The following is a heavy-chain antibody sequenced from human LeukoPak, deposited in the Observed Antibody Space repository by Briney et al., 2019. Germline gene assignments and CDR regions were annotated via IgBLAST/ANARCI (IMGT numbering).Heavy chain of an antibody. CDR1: GFTFSNYN. CDR3: AREAGTGERWYFDL. D-gene: IGHD7-27*01. J-gene: IGHJ2*01. V-gene: IGHV3-21*01. Sequence: GGSLRLSCAASGFTFSNYNMNWVRQAPGKGLEWVSSISSSSNLIYYADSVKSRFTISRDNAKNSLDLHMNSLRAEDTAVFYCAREAGTGERWYFDLWGRGTLVTVSS. CDR2: ISSSSNLI.